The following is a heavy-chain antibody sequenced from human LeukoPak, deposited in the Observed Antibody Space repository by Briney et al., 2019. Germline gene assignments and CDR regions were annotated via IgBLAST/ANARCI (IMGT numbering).Heavy chain of an antibody. CDR3: ARGSPLQKWELRGQGFDY. Sequence: SETLSLTCTVSGGSISSSSYYWGWIRQPPGKGLEWIGSIYYSGSTYYNPSLKSRVTISVDTSKNQFSLKLSSVTAADTAVYYCARGSPLQKWELRGQGFDYWGQGTLVTVSS. V-gene: IGHV4-39*07. CDR2: IYYSGST. CDR1: GGSISSSSYY. D-gene: IGHD1-26*01. J-gene: IGHJ4*02.